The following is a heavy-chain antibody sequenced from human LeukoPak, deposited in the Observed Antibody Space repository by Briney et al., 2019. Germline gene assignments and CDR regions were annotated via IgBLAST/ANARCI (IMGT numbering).Heavy chain of an antibody. CDR3: ARVGDYYDSDY. D-gene: IGHD3-22*01. CDR1: GGSISSGGYS. Sequence: SQTLSLTCAVSGGSISSGGYSWSWIRQPPGKGLEWIGYIYHSGSTYYNPSLKSRVTISVDRSKNQFSLKLSSVTAADTAVYYCARVGDYYDSDYWGQGTLVTVSS. CDR2: IYHSGST. J-gene: IGHJ4*02. V-gene: IGHV4-30-2*01.